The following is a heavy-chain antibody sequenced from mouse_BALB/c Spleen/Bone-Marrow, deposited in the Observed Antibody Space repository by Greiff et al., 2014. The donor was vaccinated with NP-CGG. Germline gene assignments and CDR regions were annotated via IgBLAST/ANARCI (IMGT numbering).Heavy chain of an antibody. Sequence: DVHLVESGGGLVKPGGSLKLSCAASGFTFSDYYMYWVRQTPEKRLEWVATISDGGSYTYYPDSVKGRFTISRDNAKNNLYLQMSSLKSEDTAMYYCANYYGSTGFAYWGQGTLVTVSA. CDR3: ANYYGSTGFAY. V-gene: IGHV5-4*02. J-gene: IGHJ3*01. CDR1: GFTFSDYY. CDR2: ISDGGSYT. D-gene: IGHD1-1*01.